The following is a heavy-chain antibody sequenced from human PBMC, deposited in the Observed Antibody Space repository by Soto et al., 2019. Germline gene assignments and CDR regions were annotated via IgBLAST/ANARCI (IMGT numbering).Heavy chain of an antibody. J-gene: IGHJ4*02. Sequence: QVQLVESGGGVVQPGRSLRVSCAASGFTFSHYAMHWVRQAPGKGLEWVAVVSYDGTKQFYADSVKGRFTISRDSSKSTLYLKMHNWRDEDTAVYYWARDRVFYYDSGGYYNFDLGGQGTLVTVSS. V-gene: IGHV3-30-3*01. CDR2: VSYDGTKQ. CDR1: GFTFSHYA. D-gene: IGHD3-22*01. CDR3: ARDRVFYYDSGGYYNFDL.